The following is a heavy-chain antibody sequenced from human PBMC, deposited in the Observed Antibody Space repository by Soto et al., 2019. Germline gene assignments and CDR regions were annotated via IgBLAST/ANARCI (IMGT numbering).Heavy chain of an antibody. J-gene: IGHJ6*02. CDR2: INPNSGGT. D-gene: IGHD6-6*01. CDR3: ARAVAARPGDYYYYGMDV. Sequence: ASVKVSCKASGYTFTGYYMHWVRQAPGQGLEWMGWINPNSGGTNYAQKFQGRVTMTRDTSISTAYMELSRLRSDDTAVYYCARAVAARPGDYYYYGMDVWGQGTTVTVSS. CDR1: GYTFTGYY. V-gene: IGHV1-2*02.